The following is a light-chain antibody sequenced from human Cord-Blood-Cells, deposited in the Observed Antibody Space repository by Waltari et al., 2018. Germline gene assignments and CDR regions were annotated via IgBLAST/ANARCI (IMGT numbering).Light chain of an antibody. Sequence: QSALTQPASVSGSPGQSITISCTGTSSDVGSYNLVSWYQQHPGKAPKHMIYEVSKRPTGVSNRLAGSKSGHTASLTISGLQAEDEAEYYLCSNASSNTPYVFGTGTKVTVL. J-gene: IGLJ1*01. CDR3: CSNASSNTPYV. CDR1: SSDVGSYNL. CDR2: EVS. V-gene: IGLV2-23*02.